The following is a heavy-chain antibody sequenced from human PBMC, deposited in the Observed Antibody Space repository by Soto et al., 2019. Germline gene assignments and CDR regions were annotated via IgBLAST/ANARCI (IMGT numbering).Heavy chain of an antibody. CDR2: ISASGTST. Sequence: EVRLLESGGNLVQPGGSLRVSCAGSGFTFYNYAMSWVRQAPGKGLEWVSAISASGTSTYYADSVKGRFTISRDNSKNTLFLQMNSLKAEDTAIYYCAKNSSTWIDYWGQGTLVTVSS. CDR3: AKNSSTWIDY. J-gene: IGHJ4*02. CDR1: GFTFYNYA. V-gene: IGHV3-23*01. D-gene: IGHD6-13*01.